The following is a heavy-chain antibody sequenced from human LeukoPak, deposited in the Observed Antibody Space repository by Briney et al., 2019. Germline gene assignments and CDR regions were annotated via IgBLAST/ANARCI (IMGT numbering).Heavy chain of an antibody. J-gene: IGHJ6*02. CDR3: ARRPHAFDYGMDL. Sequence: PGGSLRLSCVATGFSFSSYAMSWVRQAPGKGLECVSGISGSGSSINYVDSVKGRYTISRDNSKNTLYLQINSLRAEDTAVYYCARRPHAFDYGMDLWGQGTTVTVSS. CDR1: GFSFSSYA. CDR2: ISGSGSSI. V-gene: IGHV3-23*01.